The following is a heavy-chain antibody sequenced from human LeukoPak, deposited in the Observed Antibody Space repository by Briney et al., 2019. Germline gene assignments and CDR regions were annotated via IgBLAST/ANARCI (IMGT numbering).Heavy chain of an antibody. CDR1: GYSINSGYY. V-gene: IGHV4-38-2*02. CDR2: VYHTGTA. Sequence: SETLSLTCALSGYSINSGYYWGWIRQPPGEGLAWIGSVYHTGTAYYNPSLESRVTISLDRSKNQVSLKVSPLTAADTAVYYCVRDGPYRITNMDVWGKGTTVTVSS. J-gene: IGHJ6*03. CDR3: VRDGPYRITNMDV.